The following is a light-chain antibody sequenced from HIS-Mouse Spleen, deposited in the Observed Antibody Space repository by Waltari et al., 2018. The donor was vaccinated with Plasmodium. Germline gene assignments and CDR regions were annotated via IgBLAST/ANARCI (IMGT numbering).Light chain of an antibody. CDR2: EGS. V-gene: IGLV2-23*01. J-gene: IGLJ2*01. Sequence: QSALTQPASVSGSPGQSITISCTGTSSDVGSYNLVSWYQQHPGKAPKLMIYEGSKRPSGVSNRFSGSKSCNTASLTVSGRQAEDEADYYCCSYAGSSTVVFGGGTKLTVL. CDR3: CSYAGSSTVV. CDR1: SSDVGSYNL.